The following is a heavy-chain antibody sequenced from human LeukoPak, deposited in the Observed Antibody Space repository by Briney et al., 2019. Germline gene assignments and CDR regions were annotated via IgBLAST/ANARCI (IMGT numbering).Heavy chain of an antibody. CDR3: AREGYCSSTSCYAPGYFDY. Sequence: GGSLRLSCAASGFTFSSYAMTWVRQAPGKGLEWVSAVTGSGEGTYYADSVKGRFTISRDNSKNTLYLQMNSLRAEDTAVYYCAREGYCSSTSCYAPGYFDYWGQGTLVTVSS. CDR2: VTGSGEGT. D-gene: IGHD2-2*01. CDR1: GFTFSSYA. V-gene: IGHV3-23*01. J-gene: IGHJ4*02.